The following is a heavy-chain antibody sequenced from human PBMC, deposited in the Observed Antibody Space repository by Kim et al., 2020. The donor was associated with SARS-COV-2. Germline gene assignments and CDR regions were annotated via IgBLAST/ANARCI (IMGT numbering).Heavy chain of an antibody. Sequence: YRGNSHTSPSLRSRVSISLQTSENQFSLGLTSVTAADTAVYYCARSQPLDYWGQGILVTVSS. V-gene: IGHV4-31*02. D-gene: IGHD2-2*01. CDR2: YRGNS. CDR3: ARSQPLDY. J-gene: IGHJ4*02.